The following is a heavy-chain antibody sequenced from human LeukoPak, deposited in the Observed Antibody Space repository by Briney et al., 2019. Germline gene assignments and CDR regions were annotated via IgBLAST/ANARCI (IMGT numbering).Heavy chain of an antibody. CDR3: ATPPYYYDSSGYYWYFDL. V-gene: IGHV4-39*01. D-gene: IGHD3-22*01. J-gene: IGHJ2*01. CDR1: GGSISSSSYY. CDR2: IYYSGST. Sequence: SETLSLTCTVSGGSISSSSYYWGWIRQPPGKGLEWIGSIYYSGSTHYNPSLKSRVTISVDTSKNQFSLKLSSVTAADTAVYYCATPPYYYDSSGYYWYFDLWGRGTLVTVSS.